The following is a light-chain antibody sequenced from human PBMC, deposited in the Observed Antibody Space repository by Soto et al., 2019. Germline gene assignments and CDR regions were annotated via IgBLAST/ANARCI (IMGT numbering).Light chain of an antibody. CDR1: QTVRNNY. Sequence: EFVLTQSPGTLCLSPGERATLSCRASQTVRNNYLAWYQQKPGQAPRFLIYGASSRATGIPDRFSGSGSGTDFTLTISRLEPEDFAVYYCQQYGSSGTFGQGTKVDIK. CDR3: QQYGSSGT. CDR2: GAS. V-gene: IGKV3-20*01. J-gene: IGKJ1*01.